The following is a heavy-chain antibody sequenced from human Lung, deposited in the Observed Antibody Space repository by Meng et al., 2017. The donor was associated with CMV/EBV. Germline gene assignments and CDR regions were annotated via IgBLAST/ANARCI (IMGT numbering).Heavy chain of an antibody. V-gene: IGHV4-4*02. CDR2: IYHSGGT. CDR1: GVSISISTW. D-gene: IGHD6-19*01. Sequence: QMQLQESGPGLVKPSGTLSLTCAVSGVSISISTWWSWVRQPPGKGLEWIGEIYHSGGTNYNPSLRGRVTISLDKSKNQFSLTLRSVTAADTAAYYCARDPYATGWAGWGQGTLVTVSS. CDR3: ARDPYATGWAG. J-gene: IGHJ4*02.